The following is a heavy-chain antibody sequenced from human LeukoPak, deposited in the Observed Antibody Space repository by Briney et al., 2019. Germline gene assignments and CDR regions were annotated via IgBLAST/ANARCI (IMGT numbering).Heavy chain of an antibody. V-gene: IGHV3-74*01. CDR1: GFTFSNYW. D-gene: IGHD1-26*01. CDR3: ARGGSYLSAFDI. J-gene: IGHJ3*02. CDR2: INDDGRAT. Sequence: GGSLRLSCAASGFTFSNYWMHWVRQVPGKGLVWVSRINDDGRATFYADSVRGRFTISRDNSRNTLYLQMNSLRAEDTAVYYCARGGSYLSAFDIWGQGTMVTVSS.